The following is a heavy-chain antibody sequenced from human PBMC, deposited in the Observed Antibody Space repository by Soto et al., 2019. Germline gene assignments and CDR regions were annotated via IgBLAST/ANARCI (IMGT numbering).Heavy chain of an antibody. CDR1: GGSISRSPYY. D-gene: IGHD4-17*01. CDR3: TRLNDYAEFFQH. CDR2: IFHSGST. J-gene: IGHJ1*01. V-gene: IGHV4-39*01. Sequence: SETLSLTCTVSGGSISRSPYYWGWIRQPPGKGLEWIGSIFHSGSTYYNPSLKSRVTISVDTSNNKFSLKLSSVTAADTAVYYCTRLNDYAEFFQHWGQGTLVTVSS.